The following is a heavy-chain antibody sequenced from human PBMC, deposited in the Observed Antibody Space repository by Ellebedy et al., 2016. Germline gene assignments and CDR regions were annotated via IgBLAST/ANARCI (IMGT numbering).Heavy chain of an antibody. Sequence: GGSLRLSCPAAGFTSSIYWMSCVRQAPGEGLEWVANIKKDGSEQYYVDSVKGRFTISRDNAKNSLYLQMNSLRAEDTGVYYCAKDGCGGDCYSVGGYFDYWGQGTLVTVSS. CDR3: AKDGCGGDCYSVGGYFDY. CDR2: IKKDGSEQ. J-gene: IGHJ4*02. D-gene: IGHD2-21*02. V-gene: IGHV3-7*05. CDR1: GFTSSIYW.